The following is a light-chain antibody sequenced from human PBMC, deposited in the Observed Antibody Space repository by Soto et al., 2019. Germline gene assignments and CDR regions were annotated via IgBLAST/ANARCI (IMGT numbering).Light chain of an antibody. CDR2: DAS. Sequence: EIVLTQSPATLSLSPGERATLSCRASQSVGSFLAWYQQKSGQAPRLLIYDASNRAPGIPARFSGSGSGTDFYLSLSSLEPEDFAVYYCQHRNNWLGTFGPGTKVDIK. V-gene: IGKV3-11*01. CDR3: QHRNNWLGT. J-gene: IGKJ3*01. CDR1: QSVGSF.